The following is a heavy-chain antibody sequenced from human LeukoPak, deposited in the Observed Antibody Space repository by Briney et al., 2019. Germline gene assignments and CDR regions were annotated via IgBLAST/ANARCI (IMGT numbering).Heavy chain of an antibody. J-gene: IGHJ1*01. CDR1: GFTFSSYG. V-gene: IGHV3-30*03. CDR3: ARDIAAAGPAEYFQH. CDR2: ISYDGSNK. Sequence: GGSLRLSCAASGFTFSSYGMHWVRQAPGKGLEWVAVISYDGSNKYYADSVKGRFTISRDNSKNTLYLQMNSLRAEDTAVYYCARDIAAAGPAEYFQHWGQGTLVTVSS. D-gene: IGHD6-13*01.